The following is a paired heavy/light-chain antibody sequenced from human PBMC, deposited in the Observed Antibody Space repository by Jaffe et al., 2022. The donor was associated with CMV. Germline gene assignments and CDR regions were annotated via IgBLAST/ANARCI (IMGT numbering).Light chain of an antibody. J-gene: IGLJ3*02. V-gene: IGLV1-44*01. Sequence: QSVLTQPPSASGTPGQRVTISCSGSSSNIGSNTVNWYQQLPGTAPKLLIYSNNQRPSGVPDRFSGSKSGTSASLAISGLQSEDEADYYCAAWDDSLNGYWVFGGGTKLTVL. CDR1: SSNIGSNT. CDR3: AAWDDSLNGYWV. CDR2: SNN.
Heavy chain of an antibody. CDR3: ALGGYGHLYYYGMDV. J-gene: IGHJ6*02. D-gene: IGHD3-10*01. CDR2: ISWNSGSI. V-gene: IGHV3-9*01. CDR1: GFTFDDYA. Sequence: EVQLVESGGGLVQPGRSLRLSCAASGFTFDDYAMHWVRQAPGKGLEWVSGISWNSGSIGYADSVKGRFTISRDNAKNSLYLQMNSLRAEDTALYYCALGGYGHLYYYGMDVWGQGTTVTVSS.